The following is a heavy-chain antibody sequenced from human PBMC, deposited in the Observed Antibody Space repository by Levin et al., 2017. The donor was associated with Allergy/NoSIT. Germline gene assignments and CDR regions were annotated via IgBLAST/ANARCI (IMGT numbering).Heavy chain of an antibody. Sequence: SQTLSLTCTVSGGSISSGDYYWSWIRQPPGKGLEWIGYIYYSGSTYYNPSLKSRVTISVDTSKNQFSLKLSSVTAADTAVYYCARGWGPDTFDAFDIWGQGTMVTVSS. D-gene: IGHD1-26*01. CDR1: GGSISSGDYY. CDR3: ARGWGPDTFDAFDI. CDR2: IYYSGST. J-gene: IGHJ3*02. V-gene: IGHV4-30-4*01.